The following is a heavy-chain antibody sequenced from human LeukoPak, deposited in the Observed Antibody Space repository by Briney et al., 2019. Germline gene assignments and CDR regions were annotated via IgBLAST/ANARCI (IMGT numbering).Heavy chain of an antibody. V-gene: IGHV4-59*01. CDR2: IYYSGST. CDR3: ARAMRNWFDP. J-gene: IGHJ5*02. Sequence: SETLSLTCTVSGGSISSYYWSWIRQPPGKGLEWIGYIYYSGSTNYNPSLKSRVTISVDTSKNQFSLKLSSVTAADTAVYYCARAMRNWFDPWGQGTLVTVSS. CDR1: GGSISSYY.